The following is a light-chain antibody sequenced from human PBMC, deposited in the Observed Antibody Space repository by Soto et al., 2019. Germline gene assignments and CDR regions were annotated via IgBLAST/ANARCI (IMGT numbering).Light chain of an antibody. V-gene: IGLV3-9*01. CDR2: RNT. J-gene: IGLJ2*01. Sequence: SYELTQPLPVSVALGQTARIVCGGNNIANKNVHWYQQKPGQAPVLVIYRNTNRPSGIPERFSGSNSGNTATLTISRVQAGDEADYFCQVWDSSTVIFGGGTKLTVL. CDR1: NIANKN. CDR3: QVWDSSTVI.